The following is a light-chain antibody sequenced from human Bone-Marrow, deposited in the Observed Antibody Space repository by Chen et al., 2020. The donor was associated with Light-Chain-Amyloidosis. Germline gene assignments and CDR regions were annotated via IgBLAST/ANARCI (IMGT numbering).Light chain of an antibody. CDR3: QQYGTSPLT. CDR2: GSS. Sequence: EIVLTQSPGTLSLSPGEGANLSCRASQTISSNYLTWYQQKFGQAPRLLIYGSSSRATGIPDRFTGSGSETDFTLTINILEPGDFAMYYCQQYGTSPLTFGGGTKVEIK. V-gene: IGKV3-20*01. CDR1: QTISSNY. J-gene: IGKJ4*01.